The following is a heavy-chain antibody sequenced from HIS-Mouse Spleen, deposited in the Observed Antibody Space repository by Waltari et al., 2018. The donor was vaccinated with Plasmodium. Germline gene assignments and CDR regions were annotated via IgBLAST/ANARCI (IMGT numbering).Heavy chain of an antibody. CDR3: ASSWYWYFDL. CDR2: IKQDGSEK. J-gene: IGHJ2*01. Sequence: EVQLVESGGGLVQPGGSLRLSCAPSGFPFRSYWMGWVRQAPGKGLEWVANIKQDGSEKYYVDSVKGRFTISRDNAKNSLYLQMNSLRAEDTAVYYCASSWYWYFDLWGRGTLVTVSS. V-gene: IGHV3-7*01. CDR1: GFPFRSYW. D-gene: IGHD6-13*01.